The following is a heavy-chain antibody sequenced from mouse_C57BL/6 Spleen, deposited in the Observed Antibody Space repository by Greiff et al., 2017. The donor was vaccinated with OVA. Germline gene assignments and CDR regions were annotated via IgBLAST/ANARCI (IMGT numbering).Heavy chain of an antibody. J-gene: IGHJ1*03. CDR1: GYAFTNYL. Sequence: QVQLKESGAELVRPGTSVKVSCKASGYAFTNYLIEWVKQRPGQGLEWIGVINPGSGGTNYNEKFKGKATLTADKSSSTAYMQLSSLTSEDSAVYFGAKSGARGSREYWYFDVWGTGTTVTVSS. V-gene: IGHV1-54*01. D-gene: IGHD1-1*01. CDR2: INPGSGGT. CDR3: AKSGARGSREYWYFDV.